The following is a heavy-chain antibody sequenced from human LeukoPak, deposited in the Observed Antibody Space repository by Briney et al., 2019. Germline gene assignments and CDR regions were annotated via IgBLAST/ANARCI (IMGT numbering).Heavy chain of an antibody. V-gene: IGHV4-34*01. Sequence: GSLRLSCAASGFTFSSYWMSWVRQPPGKGLEWIGEINHSGSTNYNPSLKSRVTISVDMSKNQFSLKLSSVTAADTAVYYCARGDYYYDSSGYVDYWGQGTLVTVSS. J-gene: IGHJ4*02. D-gene: IGHD3-22*01. CDR1: GFTFSSYW. CDR3: ARGDYYYDSSGYVDY. CDR2: INHSGST.